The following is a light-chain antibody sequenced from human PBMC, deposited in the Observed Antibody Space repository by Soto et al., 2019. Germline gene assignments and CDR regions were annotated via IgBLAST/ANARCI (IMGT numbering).Light chain of an antibody. CDR1: SSDVGSYNY. J-gene: IGLJ1*01. CDR3: SSYTSSSTL. V-gene: IGLV2-14*01. CDR2: EVS. Sequence: QSALTQPASVSGSPGQSITISCTGTSSDVGSYNYVSWYQQHPGEAPKLMIYEVSDRPSGISSRFSGSKSGNTASLTISGFQTEDEADYYCSSYTSSSTLFGTGTKVTVL.